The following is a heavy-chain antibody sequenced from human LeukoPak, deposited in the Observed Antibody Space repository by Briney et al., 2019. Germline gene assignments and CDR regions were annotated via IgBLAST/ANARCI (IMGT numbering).Heavy chain of an antibody. CDR3: ARDLRFHY. CDR2: ISSGSNGI. CDR1: GVTFSSYS. Sequence: PGGSLRLSCAASGVTFSSYSMNWVRQAPGRGLEWVSYISSGSNGIYYADSVKGRFTISRDNAKTALYLQMNSLRDEDTAVYYCARDLRFHYWGQGTLVTVSS. V-gene: IGHV3-48*02. J-gene: IGHJ4*02. D-gene: IGHD3-16*01.